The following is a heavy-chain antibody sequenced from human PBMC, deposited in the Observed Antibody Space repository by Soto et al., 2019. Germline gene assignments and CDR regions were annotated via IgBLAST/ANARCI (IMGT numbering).Heavy chain of an antibody. J-gene: IGHJ4*02. CDR1: GGTLSSFA. CDR3: ARARAERERSYDFWSGSFDY. V-gene: IGHV1-69*13. D-gene: IGHD3-3*01. Sequence: GASGKVSCKASGGTLSSFAISWVRQAPGQGLEWMGGIIPIYDTTNYAQSFQGRVTITADESTNTAFMELSSLRSVDTAVYYCARARAERERSYDFWSGSFDYWGQGSLVTVSS. CDR2: IIPIYDTT.